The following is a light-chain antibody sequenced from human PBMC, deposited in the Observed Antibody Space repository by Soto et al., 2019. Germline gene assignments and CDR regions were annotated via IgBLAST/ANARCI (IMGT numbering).Light chain of an antibody. V-gene: IGLV2-23*01. CDR2: EDT. CDR1: SSDVGTYNL. Sequence: QSALTQPASVSGSPGQSITISCTGTSSDVGTYNLVSWYQQHPGKAPNLMIYEDTKRPSGVSSRFSGSKSGNTASLTISGLQAEDEGDYYCCSYAGSRTFVFGTGTQLTVL. CDR3: CSYAGSRTFV. J-gene: IGLJ1*01.